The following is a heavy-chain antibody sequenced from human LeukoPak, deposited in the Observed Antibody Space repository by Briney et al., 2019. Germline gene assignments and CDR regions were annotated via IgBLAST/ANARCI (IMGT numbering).Heavy chain of an antibody. CDR2: INTSGGST. V-gene: IGHV3-23*01. CDR3: AKAPTSGYSSGWHGNSFDY. D-gene: IGHD6-19*01. CDR1: GLTFSNYA. J-gene: IGHJ4*02. Sequence: GGSLRLSCAASGLTFSNYAMSWVRQAPGKGLEWVSTINTSGGSTYYADSVKGRFTISRDNSKNTLYLQMNSLRAEDTAVYYCAKAPTSGYSSGWHGNSFDYWGQGTLVTVSS.